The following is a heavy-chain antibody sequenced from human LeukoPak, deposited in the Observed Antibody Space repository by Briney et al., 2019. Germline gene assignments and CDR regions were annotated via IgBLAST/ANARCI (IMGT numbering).Heavy chain of an antibody. CDR1: GFTFSSYA. J-gene: IGHJ4*02. Sequence: GGSLRLSCAASGFTFSSYAMHWVRQAPGKGLEWVAVISYDGSNKYYADSVKGRFTISRDNSKNTAYLQMNSLKTEDTAVYYRTRLREDYGDFDYWGQGTLVTVSS. D-gene: IGHD4-17*01. V-gene: IGHV3-30-3*01. CDR2: ISYDGSNK. CDR3: TRLREDYGDFDY.